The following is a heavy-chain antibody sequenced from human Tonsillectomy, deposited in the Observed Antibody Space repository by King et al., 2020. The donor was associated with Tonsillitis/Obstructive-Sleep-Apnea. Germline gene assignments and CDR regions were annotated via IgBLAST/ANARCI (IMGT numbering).Heavy chain of an antibody. D-gene: IGHD3-3*01. J-gene: IGHJ4*02. CDR2: INGDGSST. Sequence: VQLVESGGGLVQPGGSLRLSCAASGFTFNTYWMHWVRQAPGKGLVWVSRINGDGSSTSYADSVKGRFTISRANAKNTLYLQMNSLRAEDTAVYYCAREGYGYYDFRYWGQGTLVTVSS. CDR1: GFTFNTYW. CDR3: AREGYGYYDFRY. V-gene: IGHV3-74*01.